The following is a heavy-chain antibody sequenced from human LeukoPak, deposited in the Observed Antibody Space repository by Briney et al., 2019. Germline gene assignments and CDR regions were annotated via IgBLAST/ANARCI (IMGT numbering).Heavy chain of an antibody. Sequence: ASVKVSCKASGYTFTGYYMHWVRQAPGQGLKWMGWINPNSGGTNYAQKFQGRVTMTRDTSISTAYMELSRLRSDDTAVYYCARMHDYVWGSYRALGYWGQGTLVTVSS. V-gene: IGHV1-2*02. CDR3: ARMHDYVWGSYRALGY. D-gene: IGHD3-16*02. CDR1: GYTFTGYY. CDR2: INPNSGGT. J-gene: IGHJ4*02.